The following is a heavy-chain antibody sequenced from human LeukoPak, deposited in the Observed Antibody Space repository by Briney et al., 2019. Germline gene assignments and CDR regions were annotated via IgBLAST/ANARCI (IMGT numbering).Heavy chain of an antibody. CDR2: ILYENK. D-gene: IGHD2-15*01. CDR1: GFTFSSFG. Sequence: PGGSLRLFCAASGFTFSSFGMHWVRQATGRGLVWVALILYENKYYAVSVKCPFTTSRDNSKNTLYLQMDSLKAEDTSVYYCARYCSGGCYSGVDYWGQGTLVTVSS. V-gene: IGHV3-33*05. J-gene: IGHJ4*02. CDR3: ARYCSGGCYSGVDY.